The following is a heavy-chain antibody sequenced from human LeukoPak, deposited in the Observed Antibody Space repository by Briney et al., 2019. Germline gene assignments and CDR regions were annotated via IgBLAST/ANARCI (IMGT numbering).Heavy chain of an antibody. Sequence: GGSLRLSCEASGFTFSSYTMNWVRRAPGKGLEWVSSISSSSSYIYYADSMKGRFTISRDNAKNSLYLQMNSPRAEDTAVYYCARRSAAKDAFDIWGQGTMVTVSS. CDR2: ISSSSSYI. CDR1: GFTFSSYT. D-gene: IGHD6-25*01. CDR3: ARRSAAKDAFDI. V-gene: IGHV3-21*06. J-gene: IGHJ3*02.